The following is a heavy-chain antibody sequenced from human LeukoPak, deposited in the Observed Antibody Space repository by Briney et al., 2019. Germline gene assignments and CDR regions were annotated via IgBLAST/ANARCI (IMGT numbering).Heavy chain of an antibody. J-gene: IGHJ4*02. CDR1: GFTFSSYA. CDR3: ARGKYYDILTVEDY. Sequence: GGSLRLSCAASGFTFSSYAMHWVRQAPGKGLEYVSAISSNGGSTYYANSVKGRFTISRDNSKNTLYLQMGSLRAEDMAVYYCARGKYYDILTVEDYWGQGTLVTVSS. V-gene: IGHV3-64*01. D-gene: IGHD3-9*01. CDR2: ISSNGGST.